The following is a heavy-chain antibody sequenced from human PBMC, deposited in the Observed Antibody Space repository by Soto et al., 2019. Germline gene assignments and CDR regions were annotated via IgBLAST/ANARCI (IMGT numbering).Heavy chain of an antibody. D-gene: IGHD3-10*01. CDR2: IDYSGTT. J-gene: IGHJ5*02. CDR1: GGSISSGGYY. V-gene: IGHV4-31*03. Sequence: QVQLQESGPGLVKPSQTLSLTCTVSGGSISSGGYYWSWIRQHPGKGLEWIGYIDYSGTTYYNPSLKGRVTLSVDTSKNRVSLKLRSVTAADTAVYYCARSINPWGQGTLVTVSS. CDR3: ARSINP.